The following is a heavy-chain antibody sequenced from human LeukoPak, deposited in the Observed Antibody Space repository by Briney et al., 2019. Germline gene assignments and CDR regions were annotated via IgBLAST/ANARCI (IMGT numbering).Heavy chain of an antibody. V-gene: IGHV1-69*13. Sequence: ASVKVSCKASGYTFSTYTMHWVRQAPGQGLGWMGGIIPIFGTANYAQKFQGRVTITADESTSTAYMELSSLRSEDTAVYYCARDLAGATDYWGQGTLVTVSS. D-gene: IGHD1-26*01. CDR1: GYTFSTYT. CDR2: IIPIFGTA. CDR3: ARDLAGATDY. J-gene: IGHJ4*02.